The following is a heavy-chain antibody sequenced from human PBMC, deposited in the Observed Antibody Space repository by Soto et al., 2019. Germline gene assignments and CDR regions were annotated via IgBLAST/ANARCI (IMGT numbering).Heavy chain of an antibody. CDR1: GFTFDAYG. J-gene: IGHJ4*02. D-gene: IGHD5-18*01. V-gene: IGHV3-33*01. CDR3: ARIQLDTIMALDY. CDR2: VWSNGNLK. Sequence: QVQLVESGGGVVQPGGSLRLSCAASGFTFDAYGFHWVRQAPGTGLEWVAVVWSNGNLKYYADSVKGRFTISRDSSKSALNLQMNSLRADDTAVYYCARIQLDTIMALDYWGQGTLVTVSS.